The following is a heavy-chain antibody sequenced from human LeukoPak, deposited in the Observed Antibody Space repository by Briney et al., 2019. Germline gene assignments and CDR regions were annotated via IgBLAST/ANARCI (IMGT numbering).Heavy chain of an antibody. CDR1: GGSVSSSRYY. CDR3: ARGIVGARPFDY. CDR2: IYYTGST. J-gene: IGHJ4*02. V-gene: IGHV4-39*01. D-gene: IGHD1-26*01. Sequence: SETLSLTCPVSGGSVSSSRYYWGWIRQPPGKGLEWIGSIYYTGSTYYKPSLKSRVTISVDASKNQISLKLSSVTAADTAVYYCARGIVGARPFDYWGQGTLVTVSS.